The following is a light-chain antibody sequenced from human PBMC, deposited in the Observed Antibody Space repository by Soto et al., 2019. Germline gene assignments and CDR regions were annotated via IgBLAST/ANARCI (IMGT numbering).Light chain of an antibody. CDR3: QQYYDWPIT. V-gene: IGKV3-15*01. J-gene: IGKJ5*01. Sequence: EILMAQSPARLSVSPGERATLSCRASQSISTNLAWYHQKPGQAPRLLIYGASTRATGIPARFSGSGSGTEFTLTISSLQSEDFAVYYCQQYYDWPITFGQGTRLEIK. CDR1: QSISTN. CDR2: GAS.